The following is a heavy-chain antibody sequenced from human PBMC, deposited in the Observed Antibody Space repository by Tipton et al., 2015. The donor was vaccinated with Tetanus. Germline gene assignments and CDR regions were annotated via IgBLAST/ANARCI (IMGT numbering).Heavy chain of an antibody. V-gene: IGHV4-39*01. CDR2: IHYTGGT. J-gene: IGHJ5*02. Sequence: LRLSCRVSGGAIIVSNFYWGWNRQPPGKGLEWIGSIHYTGGTYLNPSLKSLVTTSVDTTKNLFSLNLTSVTAADTAFYYCARQSCSGGSCRFDPWGQGTLVTVSS. CDR3: ARQSCSGGSCRFDP. D-gene: IGHD2-15*01. CDR1: GGAIIVSNFY.